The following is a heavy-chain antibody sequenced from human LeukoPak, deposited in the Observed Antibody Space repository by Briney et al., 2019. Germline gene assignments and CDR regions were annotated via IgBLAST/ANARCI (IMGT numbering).Heavy chain of an antibody. Sequence: GGSLRLSCAASGFTFRSYWMHWVRQAPGKGLVWVSHIKSDGNSAIYADSVKGRFTISRDNAKKTLYLEMNSLRAEDMAVYYCARDLNSSGWVLWGQGTLVTVSS. V-gene: IGHV3-74*01. J-gene: IGHJ4*02. CDR1: GFTFRSYW. CDR3: ARDLNSSGWVL. D-gene: IGHD6-19*01. CDR2: IKSDGNSA.